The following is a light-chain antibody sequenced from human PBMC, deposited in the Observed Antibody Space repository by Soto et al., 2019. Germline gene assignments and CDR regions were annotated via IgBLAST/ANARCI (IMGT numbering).Light chain of an antibody. CDR1: SSDIGAYDY. CDR3: FSSTTTSTHV. V-gene: IGLV2-14*01. J-gene: IGLJ1*01. CDR2: EVN. Sequence: QSALTQPASLSGSPGQSITISCTGTSSDIGAYDYVSWFQQHPGKAPKLMISEVNNRPSGVSNRFSGSKSGNTAYLTISGLQVEDQAAYFCFSSTTTSTHVFGPRTKVTVL.